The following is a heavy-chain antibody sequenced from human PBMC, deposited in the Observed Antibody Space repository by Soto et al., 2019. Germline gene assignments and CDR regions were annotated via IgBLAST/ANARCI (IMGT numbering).Heavy chain of an antibody. Sequence: QVQLVQSGAEVKKPGSSVKVSCKASGGTFSSYTISWVRQAPGQGLEWMGRIIPILGIANYAQKFQGRVTITADKSTSTAYMELSSLRSEDTAVYYSASIAVAGRTLYYFDYWGQGTLVTVSS. CDR2: IIPILGIA. J-gene: IGHJ4*02. CDR1: GGTFSSYT. V-gene: IGHV1-69*02. CDR3: ASIAVAGRTLYYFDY. D-gene: IGHD6-19*01.